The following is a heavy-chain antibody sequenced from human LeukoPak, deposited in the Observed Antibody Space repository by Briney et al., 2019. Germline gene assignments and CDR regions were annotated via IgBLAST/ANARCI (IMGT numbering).Heavy chain of an antibody. V-gene: IGHV4-59*01. CDR1: GGSFSGYY. CDR2: IYSSGIT. D-gene: IGHD3-16*01. J-gene: IGHJ6*03. CDR3: ARVGETWLTRQAYYYMDV. Sequence: SETLSLTCTVSGGSFSGYYWTWIRQPTGKALEWIGYIYSSGITNYNPSLKSRVTISLDTSKNHFSLRLTSVTAADRAVYYCARVGETWLTRQAYYYMDVWGKGTAVTVSS.